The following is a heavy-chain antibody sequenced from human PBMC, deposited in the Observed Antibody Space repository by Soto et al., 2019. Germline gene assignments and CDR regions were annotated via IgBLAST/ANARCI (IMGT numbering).Heavy chain of an antibody. J-gene: IGHJ5*02. CDR2: ISAYNGNT. D-gene: IGHD3-9*01. CDR1: GYTFTSYG. CDR3: AIDTYYDILTGYSTYNWFDP. V-gene: IGHV1-18*01. Sequence: ASVKVSCKASGYTFTSYGISWVRQAPGQGLEWMGWISAYNGNTNYAQKLQGRVTMTTDTSTSTAYMELRSLRSDDTAVYYCAIDTYYDILTGYSTYNWFDPWGQGTLVTVSS.